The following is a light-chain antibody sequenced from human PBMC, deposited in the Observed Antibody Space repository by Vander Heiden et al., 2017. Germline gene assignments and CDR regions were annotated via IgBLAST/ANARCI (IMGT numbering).Light chain of an antibody. CDR1: QSVSSSY. CDR3: QQYGSSPLT. Sequence: IVLTQFPGTLSLSPVERSTLSCRASQSVSSSYLAWYQQKPGQAPRLLIYGASSRATGIPDRFSGSGSGTDFTLTISRLEPEDFAVYYCQQYGSSPLTFGGGTKVEIK. J-gene: IGKJ4*01. CDR2: GAS. V-gene: IGKV3-20*01.